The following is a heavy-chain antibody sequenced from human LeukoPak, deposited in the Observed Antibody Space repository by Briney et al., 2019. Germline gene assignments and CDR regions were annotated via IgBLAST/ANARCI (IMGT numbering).Heavy chain of an antibody. J-gene: IGHJ4*02. V-gene: IGHV3-66*01. Sequence: GGSLRLSCAASGFTVSSNYMSWVRQAPGKGLEWVSVIYSGGSTYYADSVKGRFTTSRDNSKNTLYLQMNSLRAEDTAVYHCARALFGSGSYYNVGPPDYWGQGTLVTVSS. CDR2: IYSGGST. CDR3: ARALFGSGSYYNVGPPDY. D-gene: IGHD3-10*01. CDR1: GFTVSSNY.